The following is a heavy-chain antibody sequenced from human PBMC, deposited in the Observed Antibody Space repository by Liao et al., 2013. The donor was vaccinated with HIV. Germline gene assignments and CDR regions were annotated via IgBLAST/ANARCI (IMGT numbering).Heavy chain of an antibody. CDR1: GGSISSGSYY. CDR3: ARTDQYYDFWNGYENWFDP. J-gene: IGHJ5*02. CDR2: IHYSGSS. Sequence: QVQLQESGPGLVKPSQTLSLTCTVSGGSISSGSYYWSWIRQPAGKGLEWIGSIHYSGSSYYNPSLKSRVTMSVDTSKNQFSLKLSSVTAADTAVYYCARTDQYYDFWNGYENWFDPGAREPWSPSPQ. V-gene: IGHV4-61*02. D-gene: IGHD3-3*01.